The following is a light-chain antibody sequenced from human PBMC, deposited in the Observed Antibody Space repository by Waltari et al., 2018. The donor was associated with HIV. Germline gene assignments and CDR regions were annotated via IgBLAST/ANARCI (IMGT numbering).Light chain of an antibody. V-gene: IGKV1-9*01. CDR3: QQFSSYPIT. J-gene: IGKJ5*01. CDR1: QGISNY. Sequence: DIQLTQSPSFLSASVGDRVTITCRSIQGISNYLAWYQPKPGEPPKLLIYTASTLQSWVPSSFSVSGSLREFTLTITSLQPEDFATYYCQQFSSYPITFGQGSRLEIE. CDR2: TAS.